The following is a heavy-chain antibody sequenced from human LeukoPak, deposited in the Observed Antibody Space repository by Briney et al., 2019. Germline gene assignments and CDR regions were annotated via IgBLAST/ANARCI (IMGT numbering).Heavy chain of an antibody. V-gene: IGHV3-72*01. CDR1: GFTFSDRY. Sequence: PGGSLRLSCAVSGFTFSDRYMDWVRQAPGKGLEWVGRSRNRAKSYTTDYAASVKGRFTISRDDSKSTLYPQMNSLETEDTAVYYCSRDATGDHWGQGTLVSVSS. J-gene: IGHJ4*02. CDR2: SRNRAKSYTT. CDR3: SRDATGDH.